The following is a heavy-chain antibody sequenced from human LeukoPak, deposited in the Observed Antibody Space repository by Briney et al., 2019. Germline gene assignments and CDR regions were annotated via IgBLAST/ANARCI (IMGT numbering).Heavy chain of an antibody. J-gene: IGHJ4*02. CDR1: GFTFSSYS. V-gene: IGHV3-23*01. D-gene: IGHD2-2*01. Sequence: GGSLRLSCAASGFTFSSYSMNWVRQAPGKGLEWVSAISGSGGSTYYADSVKGRFTISRDNSKNTLHLQMNSLRAEDTAVYYCAKIRDIVVVPAVPVDYWGQGTLVTVSS. CDR2: ISGSGGST. CDR3: AKIRDIVVVPAVPVDY.